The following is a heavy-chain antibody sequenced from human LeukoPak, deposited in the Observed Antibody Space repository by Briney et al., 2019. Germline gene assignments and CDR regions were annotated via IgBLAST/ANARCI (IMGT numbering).Heavy chain of an antibody. CDR1: GGTFSSYA. Sequence: SVKVSCKASGGTFSSYAISWVRQAPGQGLEWMGGIIPIFGTANYAQKFQGRVTITADESTSTAYMELSSLRSEDTAVYYCASSGYMEGLFDYWGQGTLVTVSS. V-gene: IGHV1-69*13. J-gene: IGHJ4*02. D-gene: IGHD3-22*01. CDR3: ASSGYMEGLFDY. CDR2: IIPIFGTA.